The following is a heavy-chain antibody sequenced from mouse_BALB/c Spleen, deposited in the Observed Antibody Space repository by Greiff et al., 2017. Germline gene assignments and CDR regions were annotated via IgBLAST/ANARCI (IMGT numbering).Heavy chain of an antibody. CDR1: GDSITSGY. CDR3: ARSYDYVYYYAMDY. CDR2: ISYSGST. Sequence: EVKLVESGPSLVKPSQTLSLTCSVTGDSITSGYWNWIRKFPGNKLEYMGYISYSGSTYYNPSLKSRISITRDTSKNQYYLQLNSVTTEDTATYYCARSYDYVYYYAMDYWGQGTSVTVSS. D-gene: IGHD2-4*01. V-gene: IGHV3-8*02. J-gene: IGHJ4*01.